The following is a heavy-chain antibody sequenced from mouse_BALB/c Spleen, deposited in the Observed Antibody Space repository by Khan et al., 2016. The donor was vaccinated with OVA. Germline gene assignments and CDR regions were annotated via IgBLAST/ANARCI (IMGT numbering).Heavy chain of an antibody. V-gene: IGHV1-7*01. J-gene: IGHJ2*01. CDR3: ARRGLRWDFDY. D-gene: IGHD1-1*01. CDR1: GYTFINYW. Sequence: QVRLQQSGAELAKPGASVKMSCTASGYTFINYWILWVKQRPGQGLEWIGYFNPSTAYTEYNQNFKDKATLTADKSSSTAYMQLSSLTSEDSAVYYGARRGLRWDFDYWGQGTTLTVSS. CDR2: FNPSTAYT.